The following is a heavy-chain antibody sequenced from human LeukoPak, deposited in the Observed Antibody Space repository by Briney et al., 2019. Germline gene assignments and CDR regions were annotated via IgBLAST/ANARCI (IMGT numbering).Heavy chain of an antibody. D-gene: IGHD3-9*01. CDR1: GYTFTGYW. CDR3: ARDGRRSYDILTGYYKGLDY. J-gene: IGHJ4*02. CDR2: INPSGGST. V-gene: IGHV1-46*01. Sequence: ASVKLSCKAFGYTFTGYWMHWVRQAPGQGPEWMGIINPSGGSTSYAQKFQGRVTMTRDMSTSTVYMELSSLRSEDTAVYYCARDGRRSYDILTGYYKGLDYWGQGTLVTVSS.